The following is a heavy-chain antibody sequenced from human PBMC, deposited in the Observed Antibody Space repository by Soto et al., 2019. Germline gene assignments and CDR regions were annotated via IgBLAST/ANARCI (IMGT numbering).Heavy chain of an antibody. Sequence: QITLKESGPTLVKPTQTLTLTCTFSGFALSTSGVGVGWIRQTPGKALEWLALIYWDDDKRYSPSLKSRLTITTDASKNQLVLTTTTVDPVDTASYYSAHSPRLGDFNYNWFDPWGQGTLVTVSS. V-gene: IGHV2-5*02. CDR3: AHSPRLGDFNYNWFDP. J-gene: IGHJ5*02. CDR1: GFALSTSGVG. D-gene: IGHD3-3*01. CDR2: IYWDDDK.